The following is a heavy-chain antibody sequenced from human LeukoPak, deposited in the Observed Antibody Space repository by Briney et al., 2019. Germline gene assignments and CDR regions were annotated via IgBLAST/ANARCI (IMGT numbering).Heavy chain of an antibody. D-gene: IGHD4-17*01. J-gene: IGHJ4*02. Sequence: GESLKISCKGSGYSFTSYWIGWVRQMPGRGLEWMGIIYPGDSDTRYSPSFQGQVTISADKSISTAYLQWSSLKASDTAMYYCARSPNPSGDYFDYWGQGTLVTVSS. CDR1: GYSFTSYW. CDR2: IYPGDSDT. V-gene: IGHV5-51*01. CDR3: ARSPNPSGDYFDY.